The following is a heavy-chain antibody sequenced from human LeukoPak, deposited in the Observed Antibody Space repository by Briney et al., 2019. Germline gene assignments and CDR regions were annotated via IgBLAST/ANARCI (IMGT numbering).Heavy chain of an antibody. J-gene: IGHJ4*02. V-gene: IGHV3-74*01. CDR2: INGDGGSR. CDR1: GFTFSTYW. CDR3: ASASSHRTAAGGDY. D-gene: IGHD6-13*01. Sequence: QPGGSLGLSCAASGFTFSTYWMHWVRQAPGKGLVWVSRINGDGGSRNYADSVKGRFTISRDNAKNTLYLQMSSLRVKDTAVYYCASASSHRTAAGGDYWGQGTLVTVST.